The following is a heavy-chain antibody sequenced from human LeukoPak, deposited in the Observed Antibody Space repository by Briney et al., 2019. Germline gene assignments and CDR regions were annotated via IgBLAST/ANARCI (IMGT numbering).Heavy chain of an antibody. J-gene: IGHJ5*02. Sequence: MPSETLSLTCAVSGGSISSNSYYWGWIRQPPGKGLEWIGSIYYSGSTYYNPSLKSRVTISVDTSKNQFSLKLSSVTAADTAVYYCATTTGGPYNWFDPWGQGTLVTVSS. D-gene: IGHD1-1*01. CDR2: IYYSGST. CDR1: GGSISSNSYY. V-gene: IGHV4-39*01. CDR3: ATTTGGPYNWFDP.